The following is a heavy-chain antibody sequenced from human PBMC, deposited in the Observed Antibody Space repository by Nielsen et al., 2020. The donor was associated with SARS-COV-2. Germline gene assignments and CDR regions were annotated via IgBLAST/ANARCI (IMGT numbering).Heavy chain of an antibody. CDR2: IYSGGSST. CDR3: AKVAIYGVIDY. D-gene: IGHD4-17*01. Sequence: GESLKISCAASGFTFSSYAISWVRQAPGKGLEWVSVIYSGGSSTYYADSVKGRFTISRDNSKNTLYLQMNSLRAEDTAVYYCAKVAIYGVIDYWGQGTLVTVSS. V-gene: IGHV3-23*03. CDR1: GFTFSSYA. J-gene: IGHJ4*02.